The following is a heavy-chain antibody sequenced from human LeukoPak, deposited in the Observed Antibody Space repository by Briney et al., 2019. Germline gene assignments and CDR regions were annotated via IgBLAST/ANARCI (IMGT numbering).Heavy chain of an antibody. CDR3: ARSARDSSGYYYFDY. V-gene: IGHV4-4*07. Sequence: SETLSLTCTVSGGSISSYYWSWIRQPAGRGLEWIGRIYTSGSTNYNPSLKSRVPMSVDTSKNQFSLKLSSVTAADTAVYYCARSARDSSGYYYFDYWGQGTLVTVSS. CDR1: GGSISSYY. D-gene: IGHD3-22*01. J-gene: IGHJ4*02. CDR2: IYTSGST.